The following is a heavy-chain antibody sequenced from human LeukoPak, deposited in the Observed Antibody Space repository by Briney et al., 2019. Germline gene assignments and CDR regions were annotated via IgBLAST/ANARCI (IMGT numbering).Heavy chain of an antibody. J-gene: IGHJ6*03. CDR2: ISTYTGDT. D-gene: IGHD1-14*01. Sequence: ASVKVSCKASGYIFTQYGISWVRQAPGQGLEWMASISTYTGDTNYAQKLQGRVTMTTNTSTSTAYIELRSLRSDDTAVYYCAREPRTRDYYMDVWGKGTTVTVSS. CDR3: AREPRTRDYYMDV. CDR1: GYIFTQYG. V-gene: IGHV1-18*01.